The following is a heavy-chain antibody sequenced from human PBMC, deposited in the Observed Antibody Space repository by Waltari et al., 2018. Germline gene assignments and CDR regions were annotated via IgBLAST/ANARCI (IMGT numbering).Heavy chain of an antibody. CDR3: AGHGYCSSTSCYARGSFDY. V-gene: IGHV4-59*08. J-gene: IGHJ4*02. Sequence: QVQLQESGPGLVKPSETLSLTCTVSGGSISSYYWSWIRQPPGKGLEWLGYIYYRGSTNANPSLKSRVTISVDTSKNQFSLKLSSVTAADTAVYYCAGHGYCSSTSCYARGSFDYWGQGTLVTVSS. D-gene: IGHD2-2*03. CDR1: GGSISSYY. CDR2: IYYRGST.